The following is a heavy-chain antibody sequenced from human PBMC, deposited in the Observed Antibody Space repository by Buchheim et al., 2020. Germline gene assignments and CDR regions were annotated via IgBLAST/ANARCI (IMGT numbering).Heavy chain of an antibody. CDR3: ARELSSGYYFDY. V-gene: IGHV3-30-3*01. CDR1: GFTFSSYA. J-gene: IGHJ4*02. CDR2: ISYDGSNK. Sequence: QVQLVESGGGVVQPGRSLRLSCAASGFTFSSYAMHWVRQAPGKGLEWVAVISYDGSNKYYADSVKGRFTISRDNSKNTLYLQMNSLRAEDTAVYYCARELSSGYYFDYWGQGTL. D-gene: IGHD2/OR15-2a*01.